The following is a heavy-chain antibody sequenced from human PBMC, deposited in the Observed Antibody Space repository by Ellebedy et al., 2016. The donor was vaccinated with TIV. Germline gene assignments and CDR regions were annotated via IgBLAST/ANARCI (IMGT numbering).Heavy chain of an antibody. V-gene: IGHV3-7*01. CDR1: GFTFSNAW. CDR2: IKEDGSEK. J-gene: IGHJ2*01. CDR3: ARRGYFDL. Sequence: PGGSLRLSCVASGFTFSNAWMSWVRQAPGKGLEWVANIKEDGSEKHYVDSVKGRLTISRDNANNSLYLQMNSLRAEDTAVYYCARRGYFDLWGRGTLVTVSS.